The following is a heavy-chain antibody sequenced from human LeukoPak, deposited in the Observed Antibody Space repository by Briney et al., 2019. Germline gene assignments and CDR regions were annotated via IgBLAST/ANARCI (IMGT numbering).Heavy chain of an antibody. V-gene: IGHV3-74*01. D-gene: IGHD6-6*01. CDR3: ARDQSPIAAHVDY. Sequence: GGSLRLSCAASGFTFSSYWMHWVRQAPGKGLVWVSRTNSDGSSTSYADSVKGRFTIPRDNAKNTLYLQMNSQRAEDTAVYYCARDQSPIAAHVDYWGQGTLVTVSS. CDR1: GFTFSSYW. CDR2: TNSDGSST. J-gene: IGHJ4*02.